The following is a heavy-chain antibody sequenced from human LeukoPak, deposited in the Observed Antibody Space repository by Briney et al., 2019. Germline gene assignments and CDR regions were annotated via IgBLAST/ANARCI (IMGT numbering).Heavy chain of an antibody. V-gene: IGHV3-30-3*01. CDR1: GFTFSTYW. Sequence: HPGGSLRLSCSASGFTFSTYWMSWVRQAPGKGLEWVAVISYDGSNKYYADSVKGRFTISRDNSKNTLYLQMNSLRAEDTAVYYCARNYDILTGYSRYFDYWGQGTLVTVSS. D-gene: IGHD3-9*01. CDR2: ISYDGSNK. J-gene: IGHJ4*02. CDR3: ARNYDILTGYSRYFDY.